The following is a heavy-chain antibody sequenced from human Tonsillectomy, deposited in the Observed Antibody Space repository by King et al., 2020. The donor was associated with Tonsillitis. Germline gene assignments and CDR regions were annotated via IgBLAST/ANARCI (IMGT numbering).Heavy chain of an antibody. D-gene: IGHD3-22*01. V-gene: IGHV3-21*01. CDR3: ARMVVITSTDY. Sequence: LVESGGGLVKPGGSLRLSCAASGCLFSSYGMNWVRQAPGKGLEWVSYISSSSSYIYYADSVKGRFTISRDNANSSLYLQMNSLRAEDTAVYYCARMVVITSTDYWGQGTLVTVSS. J-gene: IGHJ4*02. CDR1: GCLFSSYG. CDR2: ISSSSSYI.